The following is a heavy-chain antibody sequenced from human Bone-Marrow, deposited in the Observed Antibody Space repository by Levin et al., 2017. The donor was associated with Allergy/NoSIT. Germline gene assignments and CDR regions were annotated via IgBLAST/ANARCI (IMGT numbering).Heavy chain of an antibody. D-gene: IGHD6-19*01. J-gene: IGHJ2*01. CDR1: GGTFSSYA. CDR2: IIPIFGTA. Sequence: AASVKVSCKASGGTFSSYAISWVRQAPGQGLEWMGGIIPIFGTANYAQKFQGRVTITADKSTSTAYMELSSLRSEDTAVYYCAIYSSGWYSVPRDFDLWGRGTLVTVSS. V-gene: IGHV1-69*06. CDR3: AIYSSGWYSVPRDFDL.